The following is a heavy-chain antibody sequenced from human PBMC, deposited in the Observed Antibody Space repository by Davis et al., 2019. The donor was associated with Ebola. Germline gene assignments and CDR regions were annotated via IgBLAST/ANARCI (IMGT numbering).Heavy chain of an antibody. Sequence: GESLKISCAASGFTFSSYAMSWVRQAPGKGLEWVSAISGSGGSTYYADSVKGRSTISRDNSKNTLYLQMNSLRAEDTAVYYCAKGAGEYQLLNWFDPWGQGTLVTVSS. CDR3: AKGAGEYQLLNWFDP. D-gene: IGHD2-2*01. CDR1: GFTFSSYA. V-gene: IGHV3-23*01. J-gene: IGHJ5*02. CDR2: ISGSGGST.